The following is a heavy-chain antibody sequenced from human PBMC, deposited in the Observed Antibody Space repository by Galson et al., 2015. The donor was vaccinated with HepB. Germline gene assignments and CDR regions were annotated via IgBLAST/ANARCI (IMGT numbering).Heavy chain of an antibody. CDR1: GFTFSSYA. CDR3: SKARGYDIGPFDY. V-gene: IGHV3-23*01. CDR2: ISGSGGST. D-gene: IGHD2-15*01. Sequence: SLRLSCAASGFTFSSYAMSWVRQAPGKGLEWVSAISGSGGSTYYADSVKGRFTISRDNSKNTLYLQMNSLRAEDTAVYYCSKARGYDIGPFDYWGQGTLVTVSS. J-gene: IGHJ4*02.